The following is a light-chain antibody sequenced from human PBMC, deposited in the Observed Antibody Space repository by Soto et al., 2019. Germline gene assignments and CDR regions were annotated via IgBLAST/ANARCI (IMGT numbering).Light chain of an antibody. V-gene: IGKV3-20*01. CDR1: QSLSKTY. J-gene: IGKJ1*01. Sequence: EIVLTQSPGTLSLSPGERATLSCRASQSLSKTYLAWYQKKPGQAPRPLIDGASSRATGTPDRFSGSGSGTDFTLTISRLEPEDFAVYYCQQYVSPPWTFGQGTKV. CDR2: GAS. CDR3: QQYVSPPWT.